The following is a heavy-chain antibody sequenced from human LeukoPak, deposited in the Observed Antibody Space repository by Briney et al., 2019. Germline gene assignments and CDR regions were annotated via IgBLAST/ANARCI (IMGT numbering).Heavy chain of an antibody. CDR2: IYYSGST. Sequence: PSETLSLTCTVSGGSISSYYWSWIRQPPGKGLEWIGYIYYSGSTNYNPSLKSRVTISVDTSKNQFSLKLSSVTAADTAVYYCARNPNDYDILTGYYRGNWFDPWGQGTLVTVSS. J-gene: IGHJ5*02. CDR1: GGSISSYY. CDR3: ARNPNDYDILTGYYRGNWFDP. V-gene: IGHV4-59*01. D-gene: IGHD3-9*01.